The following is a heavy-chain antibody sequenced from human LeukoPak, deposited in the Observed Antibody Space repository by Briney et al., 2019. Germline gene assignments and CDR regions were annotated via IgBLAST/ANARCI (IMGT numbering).Heavy chain of an antibody. CDR2: MNPNTGNT. D-gene: IGHD3-22*01. V-gene: IGHV1-8*03. Sequence: GASVKVSCKASGYTFSNYGISWVRQASGQGLEWMGWMNPNTGNTGYAQKFQGRVTITRNTSISTVYMELSSLRSEDTAVYYCAHKPYYYDSSGYYDWGQGTLVTVSS. CDR3: AHKPYYYDSSGYYD. CDR1: GYTFSNYG. J-gene: IGHJ4*02.